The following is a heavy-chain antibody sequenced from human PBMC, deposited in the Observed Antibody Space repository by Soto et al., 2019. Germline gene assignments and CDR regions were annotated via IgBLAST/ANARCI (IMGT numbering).Heavy chain of an antibody. Sequence: EVQLVETGGGLIQPGGSLRLSCAASGFTVSSNYMSWVRQAPGKWLEWVSVIYSGGSTYYADSVKGRFTISRDNSKNTLYLQMNSLRAEDTAVYYCARAERWGDAFDIWCQGTMVTVSS. V-gene: IGHV3-53*02. D-gene: IGHD1-26*01. CDR2: IYSGGST. CDR1: GFTVSSNY. J-gene: IGHJ3*02. CDR3: ARAERWGDAFDI.